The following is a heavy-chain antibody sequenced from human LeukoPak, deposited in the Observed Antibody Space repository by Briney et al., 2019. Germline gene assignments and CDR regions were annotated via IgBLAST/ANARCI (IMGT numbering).Heavy chain of an antibody. CDR3: ARQYSSNWYTY. CDR2: IYYSGST. J-gene: IGHJ4*02. V-gene: IGHV4-61*01. CDR1: GXSVSSGSYY. Sequence: SETLSLTCTVSGXSVSSGSYYWSWIRQPPGKGLEWIGSIYYSGSTNYNPSLKSRVTVSVDTSKNQFSLKLNSVTAADTAVYYCARQYSSNWYTYWGQGILVTVSS. D-gene: IGHD6-13*01.